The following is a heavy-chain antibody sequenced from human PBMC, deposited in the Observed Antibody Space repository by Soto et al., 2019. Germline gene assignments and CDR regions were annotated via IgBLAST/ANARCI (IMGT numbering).Heavy chain of an antibody. CDR1: GFTFSSYA. V-gene: IGHV3-30-3*01. Sequence: GGSLRLSCAASGFTFSSYAMHWVRQAPGKGLEWVAVISYDGSNKYYADSVKGRFTISRDNSKNTLYLQMNSLRAEDTAVYYCARDARQWLASGMDVWGQGTTVTVSS. CDR3: ARDARQWLASGMDV. J-gene: IGHJ6*02. CDR2: ISYDGSNK. D-gene: IGHD6-19*01.